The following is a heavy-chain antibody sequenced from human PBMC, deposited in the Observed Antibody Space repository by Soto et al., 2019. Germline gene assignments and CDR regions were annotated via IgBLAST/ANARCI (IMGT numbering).Heavy chain of an antibody. CDR2: IYPGDSDT. Sequence: PGESLKISCKGSGYSFTSCWIGWVRQMPGKGLEWMGIIYPGDSDTRYSPSFQGQVTISADKSISTAYLQWSSQKASDTAIYYCARRDCSGGSCYSNFDYWGQGTLVTVSS. V-gene: IGHV5-51*01. D-gene: IGHD2-15*01. CDR3: ARRDCSGGSCYSNFDY. CDR1: GYSFTSCW. J-gene: IGHJ4*02.